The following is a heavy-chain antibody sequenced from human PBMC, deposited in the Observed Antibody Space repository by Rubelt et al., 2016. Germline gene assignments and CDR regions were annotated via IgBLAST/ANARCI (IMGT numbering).Heavy chain of an antibody. V-gene: IGHV1-69*10. J-gene: IGHJ5*02. D-gene: IGHD3-3*01. CDR1: GYTFTSYA. Sequence: QVQLVQSGAEVKKPGASVKVSCKASGYTFTSYAMHWVRQAPGQRLEWMGGIIPILGIANYAQKFQGRVTMTEDTSTDTAYMELSSLRSEDTAVYYCATSTIFGVAPGFDPWGQGTLVTVSS. CDR3: ATSTIFGVAPGFDP. CDR2: IIPILGIA.